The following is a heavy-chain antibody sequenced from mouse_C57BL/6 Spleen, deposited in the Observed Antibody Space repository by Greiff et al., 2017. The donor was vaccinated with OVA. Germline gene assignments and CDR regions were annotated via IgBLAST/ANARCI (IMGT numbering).Heavy chain of an antibody. CDR2: ISYDGSN. J-gene: IGHJ2*01. Sequence: EVKLQESGPGLVKPSQSLSLTCSVTGYSITSGYYWNWIRQFPGNKLEWMGYISYDGSNNYNPSLKNRISITRDTSKNQFFLKLNSVTTEDTATYYCARDYSGFGYWGQGTTLTVSS. V-gene: IGHV3-6*01. D-gene: IGHD2-12*01. CDR3: ARDYSGFGY. CDR1: GYSITSGYY.